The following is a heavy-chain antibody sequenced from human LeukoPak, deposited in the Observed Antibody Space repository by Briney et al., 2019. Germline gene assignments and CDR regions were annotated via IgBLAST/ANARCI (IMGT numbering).Heavy chain of an antibody. CDR2: IYTSGST. D-gene: IGHD3-22*01. CDR1: GGSISSYY. CDR3: ARGRYYYDSSGYTDGMDV. V-gene: IGHV4-4*07. Sequence: SETLSLTCTVSGGSISSYYWSWIRQPAGKGLEWIGRIYTSGSTNYNPSLKSRVTMSVDTSKNQFSLKLSSVTAAETAVYYCARGRYYYDSSGYTDGMDVWGQGTTVTVSS. J-gene: IGHJ6*02.